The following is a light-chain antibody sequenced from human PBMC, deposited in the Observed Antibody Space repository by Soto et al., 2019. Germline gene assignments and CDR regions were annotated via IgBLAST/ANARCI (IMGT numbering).Light chain of an antibody. CDR2: GAS. Sequence: EIVLTQSPATLSLSPGERATLSCRASQSVSSYLAWYQQKPGQAPRLLIYGASNRATGIPARFGGSGSGTNFTLTISSLEPEDFAVYYCQQRSNWPGITFGQGTRLEIK. J-gene: IGKJ5*01. CDR1: QSVSSY. CDR3: QQRSNWPGIT. V-gene: IGKV3-11*01.